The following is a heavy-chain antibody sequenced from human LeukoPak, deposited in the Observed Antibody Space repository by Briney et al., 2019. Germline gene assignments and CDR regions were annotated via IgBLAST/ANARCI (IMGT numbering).Heavy chain of an antibody. Sequence: GGSLRLSCAASRFTFSNYDMHWVRQAPGKGLEWVAFIESDGGNEYYGGSVKGRFAISRDDFKNALYLQMNSLRPEDTAIYYCATSGYGGDYYSYYYMGVWGKGTTVTVSS. D-gene: IGHD3-16*01. CDR1: RFTFSNYD. V-gene: IGHV3-30*02. J-gene: IGHJ6*03. CDR3: ATSGYGGDYYSYYYMGV. CDR2: IESDGGNE.